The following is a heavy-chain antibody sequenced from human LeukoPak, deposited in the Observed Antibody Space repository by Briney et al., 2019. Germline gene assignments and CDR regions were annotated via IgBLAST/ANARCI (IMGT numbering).Heavy chain of an antibody. CDR3: AKTRVHNSNDY. Sequence: GGSLRLSFSASGFPFFSYAMSWVRPAPGKGVGGVSAISGSGGSTYYADSVKGRFTISRDNSKNTLYLQMNSLRAEDTAVYYCAKTRVHNSNDYWGQGTLVTVSS. J-gene: IGHJ4*02. CDR2: ISGSGGST. CDR1: GFPFFSYA. D-gene: IGHD4-23*01. V-gene: IGHV3-23*01.